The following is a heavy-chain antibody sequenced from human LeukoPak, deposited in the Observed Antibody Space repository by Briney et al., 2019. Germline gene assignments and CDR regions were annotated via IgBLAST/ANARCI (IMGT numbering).Heavy chain of an antibody. J-gene: IGHJ4*02. Sequence: GGSLRLSCAGSGFTFSSYAMSWVRQAPGKGLEWVSAISGSGGSTYYADSVKGRFTISRDNSKNTLYLQMNSPRAEDTAVYYCAKDLTRRFLEWLYDYWGQGTLVTVSS. D-gene: IGHD3-3*01. V-gene: IGHV3-23*01. CDR3: AKDLTRRFLEWLYDY. CDR2: ISGSGGST. CDR1: GFTFSSYA.